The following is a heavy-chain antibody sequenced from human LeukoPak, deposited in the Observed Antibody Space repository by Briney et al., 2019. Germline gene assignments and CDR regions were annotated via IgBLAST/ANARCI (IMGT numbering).Heavy chain of an antibody. V-gene: IGHV4-4*07. J-gene: IGHJ4*02. Sequence: SETLSLTCTVSGAYISSYYWNWIRQPAGEGLEWIGRIHTSGSTNYNPSLKSRLTMSVDTSKNQFSLKLSSVTAADTAVYYCAGITRYCSGGSCYPDYWGQGTLVTVSS. D-gene: IGHD2-15*01. CDR1: GAYISSYY. CDR3: AGITRYCSGGSCYPDY. CDR2: IHTSGST.